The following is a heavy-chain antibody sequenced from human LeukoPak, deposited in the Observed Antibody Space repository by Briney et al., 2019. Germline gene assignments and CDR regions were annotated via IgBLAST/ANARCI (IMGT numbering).Heavy chain of an antibody. CDR3: VTRLA. V-gene: IGHV3-53*01. CDR1: GFTVSSNY. CDR2: IYSGGST. J-gene: IGHJ5*02. Sequence: GGSLRLSCAASGFTVSSNYMSWVRQAPGKGLDWVSMIYSGGSTNYADSVKGRFTISRDSSKNTLYLQMNSLRAEDTAVYYCVTRLAWGQGTLVTVSS. D-gene: IGHD3-16*01.